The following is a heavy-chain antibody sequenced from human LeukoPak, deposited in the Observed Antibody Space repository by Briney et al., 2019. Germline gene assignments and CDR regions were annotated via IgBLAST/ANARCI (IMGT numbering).Heavy chain of an antibody. Sequence: SETLSLTCTVPGGSISSYYWSWIRQPAGKGLEWIGRIYTSGSTNYNPSLKSRVTMSVDTSKNQFSLKLSSVTAADTAVYYCARVKAPEQLGRPYYWYFDLWGRGTLVTVSS. CDR2: IYTSGST. CDR3: ARVKAPEQLGRPYYWYFDL. V-gene: IGHV4-4*07. CDR1: GGSISSYY. J-gene: IGHJ2*01. D-gene: IGHD6-6*01.